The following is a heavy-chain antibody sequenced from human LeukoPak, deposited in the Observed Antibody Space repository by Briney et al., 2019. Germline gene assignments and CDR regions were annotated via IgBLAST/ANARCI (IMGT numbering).Heavy chain of an antibody. D-gene: IGHD2-21*01. CDR2: VIPIFGTA. V-gene: IGHV1-69*01. J-gene: IGHJ4*02. CDR1: GGTFSSYA. Sequence: GSSVRVSCKASGGTFSSYAISWVRQAPGQGLEWLGGVIPIFGTANYAQKFQGRVTITADESTSTAYMELSRLRSEDTAVYYCARSGTYCGGDCYQLDYWGQGTLVTVSS. CDR3: ARSGTYCGGDCYQLDY.